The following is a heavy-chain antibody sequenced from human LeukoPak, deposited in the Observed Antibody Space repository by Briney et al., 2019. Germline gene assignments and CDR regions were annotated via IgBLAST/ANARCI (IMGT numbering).Heavy chain of an antibody. Sequence: GASVKVSCKASAYTFTSYDINWARQATGQGLEWVGWMNPNSGNTGYAQKFQGRVTMTRNTSISTAYMELSSLRSEDTAVYYCARGAPGSYCSGGSCPYFDYWGQGTLISVSS. D-gene: IGHD2-15*01. V-gene: IGHV1-8*01. CDR1: AYTFTSYD. CDR2: MNPNSGNT. CDR3: ARGAPGSYCSGGSCPYFDY. J-gene: IGHJ4*02.